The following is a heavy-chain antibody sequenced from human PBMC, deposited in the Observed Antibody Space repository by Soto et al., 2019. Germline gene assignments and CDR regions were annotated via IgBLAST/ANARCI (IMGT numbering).Heavy chain of an antibody. CDR1: GDSFITYW. CDR3: ARWGRGCSRGTCYSVEDDNLFMP. Sequence: GESLKISCQGSGDSFITYWIGWVRQMPGKGLEWMGIIYPGDSDTTYSPSFQGQVTISADTSTSTAYLQWNSLKDSDTATYYCARWGRGCSRGTCYSVEDDNLFMPWGEGRL. V-gene: IGHV5-51*01. CDR2: IYPGDSDT. D-gene: IGHD2-15*01. J-gene: IGHJ5*02.